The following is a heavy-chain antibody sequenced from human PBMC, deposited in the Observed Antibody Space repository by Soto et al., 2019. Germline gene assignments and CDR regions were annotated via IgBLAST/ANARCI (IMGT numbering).Heavy chain of an antibody. CDR3: AAQPGGGGY. J-gene: IGHJ4*02. Sequence: EVQLVESGGGLIQPGGSLRLSCAVSGFTVSNNYMSWVRQAPGKGLEGVSVIYSGGYTAYGDSVKGRFTISRDNSKNTLYLQKNSRGPRAPAVYYGAAQPGGGGYWGQGTLVTVSS. D-gene: IGHD3-10*01. CDR1: GFTVSNNY. CDR2: IYSGGYT. V-gene: IGHV3-53*01.